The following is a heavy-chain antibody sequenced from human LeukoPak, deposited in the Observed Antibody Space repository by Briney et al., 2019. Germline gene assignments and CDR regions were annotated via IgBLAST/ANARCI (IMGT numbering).Heavy chain of an antibody. V-gene: IGHV1-46*01. CDR1: GYPFTTYY. J-gene: IGHJ4*02. CDR2: INPSGGST. Sequence: ASVKVSCKASGYPFTTYYIHWLRQAPGQGLEWMGIINPSGGSTNYAQKFQGRVTMTRDTSTSTLYMELSSLRPEDTALYYCATIEYWGQGTLVTVSS. CDR3: ATIEY.